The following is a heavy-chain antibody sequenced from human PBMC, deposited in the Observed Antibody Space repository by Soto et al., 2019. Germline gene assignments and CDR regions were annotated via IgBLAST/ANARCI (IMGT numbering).Heavy chain of an antibody. CDR1: GFTFDDYA. Sequence: PGGSLRLSCAASGFTFDDYAMHWVRQAPGKGLEWVSGISWNSGSIGYADSVKGRFTISRDNAKNSLYLQMNSLRAEDTALYYCAKDRSAAAGTMGYYYYGMDVWGQGTTVTVSS. CDR3: AKDRSAAAGTMGYYYYGMDV. J-gene: IGHJ6*02. D-gene: IGHD6-13*01. CDR2: ISWNSGSI. V-gene: IGHV3-9*01.